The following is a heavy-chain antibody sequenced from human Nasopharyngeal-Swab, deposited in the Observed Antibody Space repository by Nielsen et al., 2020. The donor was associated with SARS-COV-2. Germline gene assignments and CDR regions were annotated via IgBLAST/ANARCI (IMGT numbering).Heavy chain of an antibody. Sequence: SETLSLTCTVSGGSISSGGYYWSWIRQHPGKGLEWIGYIYYSGSTYYNPSLKSRVTITVDTSKNQFSLKLSSVTAADTAVYYCARESLYGPFDYWGQGTLVTVSS. CDR2: IYYSGST. D-gene: IGHD2-2*02. CDR3: ARESLYGPFDY. J-gene: IGHJ4*02. V-gene: IGHV4-31*03. CDR1: GGSISSGGYY.